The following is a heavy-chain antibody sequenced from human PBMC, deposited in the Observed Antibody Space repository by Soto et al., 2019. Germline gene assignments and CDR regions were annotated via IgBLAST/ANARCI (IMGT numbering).Heavy chain of an antibody. CDR1: GGTFSSYA. D-gene: IGHD5-12*01. CDR2: IIPIFGTA. J-gene: IGHJ4*02. V-gene: IGHV1-69*06. CDR3: ARDLLQGGYSGYEPFDF. Sequence: SVKVSCKASGGTFSSYAISWVRQAPGQGLEWMGGIIPIFGTANYAQKFQGRVTITADKSTSTAYMELSSLRSEDTAVYYCARDLLQGGYSGYEPFDFWGRGTLVTVSS.